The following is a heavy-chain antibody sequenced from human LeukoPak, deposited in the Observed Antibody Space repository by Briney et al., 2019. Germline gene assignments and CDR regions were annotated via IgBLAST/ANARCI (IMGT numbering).Heavy chain of an antibody. CDR2: IRHDGSNK. CDR1: GFTFSSYG. Sequence: PGGSLRLSCAASGFTFSSYGMHWVCQAPGKGLEWVAFIRHDGSNKYYADSVKGRFTISRDNSKNTLYLQMNSLRAEDTALYYCAKDYDDKFDYWGQGTLVTVSS. V-gene: IGHV3-30*02. J-gene: IGHJ4*02. CDR3: AKDYDDKFDY. D-gene: IGHD3-9*01.